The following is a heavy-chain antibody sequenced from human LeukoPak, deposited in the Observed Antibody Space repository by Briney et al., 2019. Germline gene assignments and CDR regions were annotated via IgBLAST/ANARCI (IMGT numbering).Heavy chain of an antibody. V-gene: IGHV4-59*01. Sequence: SETLSLTCTVSGGSISSYYWSWIRQPPGKGLEWIGYIYYSGSTNYNPSLKSRVTISVDTSKNQFSLKLSSVTAADTAVYYCARSQQQLGNFDYWGQGTLVTVSS. CDR3: ARSQQQLGNFDY. J-gene: IGHJ4*02. D-gene: IGHD6-13*01. CDR2: IYYSGST. CDR1: GGSISSYY.